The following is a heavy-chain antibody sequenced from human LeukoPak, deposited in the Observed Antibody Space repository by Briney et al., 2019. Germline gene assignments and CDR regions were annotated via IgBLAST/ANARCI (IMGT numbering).Heavy chain of an antibody. CDR3: SRALTTDHSGRWFDP. D-gene: IGHD4-11*01. V-gene: IGHV3-7*01. J-gene: IGHJ5*02. CDR1: GFIFSHYW. CDR2: IKLFGDEQ. Sequence: PGGSLRPSCAGSGFIFSHYWMRWLRQAPGKEPEGVANIKLFGDEQYYGDSVKGRFIISRDNAKNSLYLQMHSLRADDTAVYYCSRALTTDHSGRWFDPWGQGTLVTVSS.